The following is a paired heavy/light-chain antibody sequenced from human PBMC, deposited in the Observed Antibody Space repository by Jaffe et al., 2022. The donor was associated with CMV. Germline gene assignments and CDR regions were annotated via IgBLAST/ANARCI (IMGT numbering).Light chain of an antibody. Sequence: DIVMTQSPLSLPVTPGEPASISCRSSQSLLHSNGYNYLDWYLQKPGKSPQLLIYLGSNRASGVPDRFSGSGSGTDFTLKISRVEAEDVGVYYCMQALQTPTFGGGTKVEIK. V-gene: IGKV2-28*01. CDR3: MQALQTPT. CDR1: QSLLHSNGYNY. CDR2: LGS. J-gene: IGKJ4*01.
Heavy chain of an antibody. Sequence: QVQLVQSGAEVKKPGASVKVSCKASGYTFTSYDINWVRQATGQGLEWMGWMNPNSGNTGYAQKFQGRVTMTRNTSISTAYMELSSLRSEDTAVYYCARGLYYYDSSGYEYYYYGMDVWGQGTTVTVSS. V-gene: IGHV1-8*01. CDR1: GYTFTSYD. J-gene: IGHJ6*02. CDR3: ARGLYYYDSSGYEYYYYGMDV. D-gene: IGHD3-22*01. CDR2: MNPNSGNT.